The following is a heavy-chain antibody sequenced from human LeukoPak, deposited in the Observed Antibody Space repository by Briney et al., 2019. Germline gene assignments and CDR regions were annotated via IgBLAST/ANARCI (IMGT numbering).Heavy chain of an antibody. D-gene: IGHD6-19*01. Sequence: PGGSLRLSCEASGFTFSSYSMNWVRQAPGKGLEWVSSISSSSSYIYYADSVKGRFTISRDNSKNTLYLQMNSLRAEDTAVYYCAKASSGWSFDYWGQGTLVTVSS. CDR3: AKASSGWSFDY. CDR2: ISSSSSYI. J-gene: IGHJ4*02. V-gene: IGHV3-21*04. CDR1: GFTFSSYS.